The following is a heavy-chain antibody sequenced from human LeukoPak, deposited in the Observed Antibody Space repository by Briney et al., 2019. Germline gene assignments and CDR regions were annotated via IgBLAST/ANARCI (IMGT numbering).Heavy chain of an antibody. Sequence: EASVKVSCKASGYTFTSYAISWVRQAPGQGLEWMGRIIPIFGTANYAQKFQGRVTITTDESTSTAYMELSSLRSEDTAVYYCAREHYDSSGYYYDYWGQGTLVTVSS. CDR2: IIPIFGTA. CDR3: AREHYDSSGYYYDY. D-gene: IGHD3-22*01. V-gene: IGHV1-69*05. CDR1: GYTFTSYA. J-gene: IGHJ4*02.